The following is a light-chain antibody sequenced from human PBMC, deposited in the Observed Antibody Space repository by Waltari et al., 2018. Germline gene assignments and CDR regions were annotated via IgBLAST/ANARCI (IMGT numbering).Light chain of an antibody. CDR1: SIGSHS. J-gene: IGLJ1*01. CDR3: QVWDSSRDHPV. Sequence: SDVLTQAPSVSVAPGQTATITCRGDSIGSHSVHWYQQRPGQAPVVVVYDDAYRASGIPGGISGSGSGNAATLTISRVQPGDEADYYCQVWDSSRDHPVFGPGTRVTVL. CDR2: DDA. V-gene: IGLV3-21*02.